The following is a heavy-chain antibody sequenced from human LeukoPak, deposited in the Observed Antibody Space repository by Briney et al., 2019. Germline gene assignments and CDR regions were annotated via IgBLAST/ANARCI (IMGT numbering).Heavy chain of an antibody. J-gene: IGHJ4*02. CDR1: GGAVTGSTYY. CDR3: ARHYYDNTGYYYLDY. CDR2: MYYSGST. D-gene: IGHD3-22*01. Sequence: SETLPLTCNVSGGAVTGSTYYWAWIRQPPGKGLEWIGSMYYSGSTFYTPSLKSRVTISVDTSKNHFSLKLTSVTAADTATYYCARHYYDNTGYYYLDYWGQGTLVTVSS. V-gene: IGHV4-39*02.